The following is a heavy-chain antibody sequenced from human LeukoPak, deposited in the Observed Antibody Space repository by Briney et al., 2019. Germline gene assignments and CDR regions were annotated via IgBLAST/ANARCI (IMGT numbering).Heavy chain of an antibody. CDR3: ARPSEATTYYFDY. D-gene: IGHD5-12*01. J-gene: IGHJ4*02. V-gene: IGHV3-74*01. CDR2: INSDGSST. Sequence: GGSLRLSCAASGFTFSSYWMHWVRQAPGKGLVWVSRINSDGSSTSYADSVKVRFTISRDNAKNTLYLQMNSLRAEDTAVYYCARPSEATTYYFDYWGQGTLVTVSS. CDR1: GFTFSSYW.